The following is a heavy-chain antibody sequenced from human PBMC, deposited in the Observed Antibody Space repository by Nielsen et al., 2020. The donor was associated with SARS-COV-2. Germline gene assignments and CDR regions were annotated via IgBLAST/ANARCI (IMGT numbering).Heavy chain of an antibody. CDR3: ARAEMAVAGTWYFDL. CDR2: INPNSGGT. Sequence: ASVKVSCKASGYTFTGYYMHWVRQAPGQGLEWMGRINPNSGGTNYAQKFQGRVTMTRDTSISTAYMELSRLRSDDTAVYYCARAEMAVAGTWYFDLWGRGTLVTVSS. J-gene: IGHJ2*01. D-gene: IGHD6-19*01. V-gene: IGHV1-2*06. CDR1: GYTFTGYY.